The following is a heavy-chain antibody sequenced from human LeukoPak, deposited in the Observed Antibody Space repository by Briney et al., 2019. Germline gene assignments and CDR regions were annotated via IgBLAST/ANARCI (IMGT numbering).Heavy chain of an antibody. CDR1: GYIFTSHS. J-gene: IGHJ5*02. Sequence: GASVKVSCKASGYIFTSHSMHWVRQAPGQRLEWMGWINTGNGNTKYSQKFQGRVTVTRGTSASTAYMELSSLRSEDTAVYYCARDRGDNWFDPWGQGTLVTVSS. CDR2: INTGNGNT. CDR3: ARDRGDNWFDP. V-gene: IGHV1-3*04.